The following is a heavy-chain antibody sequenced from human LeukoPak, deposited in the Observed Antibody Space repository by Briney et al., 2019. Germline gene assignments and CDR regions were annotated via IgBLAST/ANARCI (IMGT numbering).Heavy chain of an antibody. D-gene: IGHD6-13*01. CDR1: GYTFTSYY. Sequence: ASVKVSCKASGYTFTSYYMHWVRQAPGQGLERMGVINPSGGSTSYAQKFQGRVTMTRDTSTSTVYMELSSLRSEDTAVYYCARVRTAAAGTFDYWGQGTLVTVSS. J-gene: IGHJ4*02. CDR2: INPSGGST. V-gene: IGHV1-46*01. CDR3: ARVRTAAAGTFDY.